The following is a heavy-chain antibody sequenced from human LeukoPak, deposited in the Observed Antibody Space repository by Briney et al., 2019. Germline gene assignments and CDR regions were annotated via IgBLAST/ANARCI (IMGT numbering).Heavy chain of an antibody. Sequence: VASVKVSCKASGYTFTGYYMHWVRQAPGQGLQWMGWNNPNSGGTNYAQKFQGWVTMTRDTSISTAYMELSRLRSDVTAVYYCASSSGSYYNPLDYWGQGTLVTVSS. CDR3: ASSSGSYYNPLDY. D-gene: IGHD3-10*01. CDR2: NNPNSGGT. J-gene: IGHJ4*02. V-gene: IGHV1-2*04. CDR1: GYTFTGYY.